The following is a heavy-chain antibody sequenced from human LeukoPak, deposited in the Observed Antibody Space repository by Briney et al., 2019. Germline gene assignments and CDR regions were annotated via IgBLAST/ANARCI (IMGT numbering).Heavy chain of an antibody. J-gene: IGHJ5*02. V-gene: IGHV4-39*01. CDR3: ATTKARGGTNWFDP. CDR2: IYYSGST. CDR1: GGSISSSSYY. Sequence: SETLSLTCTVSGGSISSSSYYWGWIRQPPWKGLEWIGSIYYSGSTYYNPSLKSRVTISVDTSKNQFSLKLSSVTAADTAVYYCATTKARGGTNWFDPWGQGTLVTVSS. D-gene: IGHD2-15*01.